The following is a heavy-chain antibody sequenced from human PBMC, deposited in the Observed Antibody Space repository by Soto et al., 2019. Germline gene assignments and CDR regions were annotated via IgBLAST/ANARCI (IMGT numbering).Heavy chain of an antibody. V-gene: IGHV4-31*03. CDR3: ARELTEMATITNWFDP. Sequence: QVQLQESGPGLVKPSQTLSLTCTVSGGSISSGGYYWSWIRQHPGKGLAWIGYIYYSGSTYYNPSLKSRVTISVDTSKNPFSLKRSSVTAADTAVYYCARELTEMATITNWFDPWGQGTLVTVSS. D-gene: IGHD5-12*01. CDR2: IYYSGST. CDR1: GGSISSGGYY. J-gene: IGHJ5*02.